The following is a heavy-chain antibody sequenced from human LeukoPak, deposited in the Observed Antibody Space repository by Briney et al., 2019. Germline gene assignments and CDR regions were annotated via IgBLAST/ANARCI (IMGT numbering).Heavy chain of an antibody. CDR3: AKDFSYYGSGSSFDY. V-gene: IGHV3-43*02. J-gene: IGHJ4*02. CDR2: ISGDGGST. CDR1: GFTLDDYA. Sequence: GRSLRLSCAPSGFTLDDYAMHWVRQAPRKGLEWVSLISGDGGSTYYAHSVKGRFTISRDNSKNSLYLQMNSLRTEDTALYDCAKDFSYYGSGSSFDYWGQGTLVTVSS. D-gene: IGHD3-10*01.